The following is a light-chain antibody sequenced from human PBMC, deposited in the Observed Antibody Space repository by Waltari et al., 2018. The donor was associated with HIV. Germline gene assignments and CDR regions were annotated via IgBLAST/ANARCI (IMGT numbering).Light chain of an antibody. J-gene: IGKJ2*01. CDR1: QSVNSH. Sequence: EVLLTQSPVTLSVSRVERVTLFGRASQSVNSHLAWYQHKPGQAPRLLIYGAYTRATGIPARFIGSGSGTEFSLTISSLQSEDFAVYYCQQYNDWPPYTFGQGTKLEI. CDR3: QQYNDWPPYT. CDR2: GAY. V-gene: IGKV3D-15*01.